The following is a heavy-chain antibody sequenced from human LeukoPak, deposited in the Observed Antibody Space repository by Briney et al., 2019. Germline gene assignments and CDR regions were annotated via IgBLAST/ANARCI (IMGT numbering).Heavy chain of an antibody. CDR1: GYTFTSYY. V-gene: IGHV1-46*01. CDR2: INPSGGST. D-gene: IGHD1-7*01. J-gene: IGHJ6*03. Sequence: ASVKVSCKASGYTFTSYYMHWVRQAPGQGLEWMGIINPSGGSTSYAQKFQGRVTMTRDMSTSTVYMELSSLRSEDTAVYYCARAGGLELQYYYYYMDVWGKGTTVTVSS. CDR3: ARAGGLELQYYYYYMDV.